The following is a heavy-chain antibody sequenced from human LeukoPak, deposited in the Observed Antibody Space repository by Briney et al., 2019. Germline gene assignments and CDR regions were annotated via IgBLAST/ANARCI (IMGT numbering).Heavy chain of an antibody. Sequence: PSETLSLTCTVSGGSISSYYWSWLRQPPGNGLEWIGYIYYSGSTYANPSLKSRVTISVDTSKNQFSLKLSSVTAADTAVYYCASHHFQRGYSGYRDYGDYGYYFDYWGQGTLVTVSS. CDR2: IYYSGST. D-gene: IGHD5-12*01. V-gene: IGHV4-59*01. CDR1: GGSISSYY. CDR3: ASHHFQRGYSGYRDYGDYGYYFDY. J-gene: IGHJ4*02.